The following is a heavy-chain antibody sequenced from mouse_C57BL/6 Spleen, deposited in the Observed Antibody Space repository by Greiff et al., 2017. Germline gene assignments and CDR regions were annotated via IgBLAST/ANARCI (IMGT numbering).Heavy chain of an antibody. J-gene: IGHJ4*01. V-gene: IGHV7-1*01. Sequence: EVQLVESGGGLVQSGRSLRLSCATSGFTFSDFYMEWVRQAPGKGLEWIAASRNKANDYTTEYSASVKGRFIVSRDTSQSILYLQMNALRAEDTAIYYCARVTGTDYAMDYWGQGTSVTVSS. D-gene: IGHD4-1*01. CDR2: SRNKANDYTT. CDR1: GFTFSDFY. CDR3: ARVTGTDYAMDY.